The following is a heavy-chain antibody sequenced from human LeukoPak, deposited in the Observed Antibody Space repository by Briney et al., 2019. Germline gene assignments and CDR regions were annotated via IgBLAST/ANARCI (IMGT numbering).Heavy chain of an antibody. V-gene: IGHV3-48*01. J-gene: IGHJ4*02. Sequence: PGGSLRLSCAASGFTFSSYSMNWVRQAPGKGLEWVSYISSSSTIYYADSVKGRFTISRDNAKNSLYLQMNSLRAEDTAVYYCASSSAAGIDYWGQGTLVTVSS. D-gene: IGHD6-13*01. CDR3: ASSSAAGIDY. CDR2: ISSSSTI. CDR1: GFTFSSYS.